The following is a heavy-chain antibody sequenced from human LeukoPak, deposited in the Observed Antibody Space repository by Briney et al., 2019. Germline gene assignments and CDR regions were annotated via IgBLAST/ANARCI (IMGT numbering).Heavy chain of an antibody. CDR2: IKEDGSEE. Sequence: GGSLRLSCSASGFTFSTYWMSWVRQAPGKGLEWVANIKEDGSEEYYVDSVKGRFTISRDNAKNSLYLQMNSLRADDTAVYYCARDWMSGRYYGYYFDFWGQGTLVTVSS. D-gene: IGHD3-10*01. CDR3: ARDWMSGRYYGYYFDF. CDR1: GFTFSTYW. J-gene: IGHJ4*02. V-gene: IGHV3-7*03.